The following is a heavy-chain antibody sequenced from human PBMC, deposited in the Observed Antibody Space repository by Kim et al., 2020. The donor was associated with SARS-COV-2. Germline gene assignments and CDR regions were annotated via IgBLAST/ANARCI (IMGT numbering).Heavy chain of an antibody. CDR2: ISYTGST. D-gene: IGHD2-21*02. J-gene: IGHJ4*02. V-gene: IGHV4-59*13. CDR3: ARIDSYSAPD. Sequence: SETLSLTCTVSGGSISSYYWSWIRQPPGKGLEWIGYISYTGSTNYNPSLKSRITISLDTSENQFSLKLSSVTAADTAVYYCARIDSYSAPDWGQGTLVSVSS. CDR1: GGSISSYY.